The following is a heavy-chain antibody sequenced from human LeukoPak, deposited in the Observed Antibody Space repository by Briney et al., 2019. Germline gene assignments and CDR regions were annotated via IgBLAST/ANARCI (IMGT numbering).Heavy chain of an antibody. Sequence: GGSLRLSCTASGFSFLNYAMHWVRQVPGKGLEWISLISWDGRTPHYADSVKGRFTISRDNSKNTLYLQMNSLRAEDTAVYYCAKDLSVGRYYDSSGYYLYWGQGTLVTVSS. CDR1: GFSFLNYA. CDR3: AKDLSVGRYYDSSGYYLY. V-gene: IGHV3-43D*03. CDR2: ISWDGRTP. D-gene: IGHD3-22*01. J-gene: IGHJ4*02.